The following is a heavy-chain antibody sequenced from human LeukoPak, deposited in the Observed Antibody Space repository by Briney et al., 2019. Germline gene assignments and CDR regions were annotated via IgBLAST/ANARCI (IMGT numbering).Heavy chain of an antibody. V-gene: IGHV3-23*01. J-gene: IGHJ4*02. D-gene: IGHD3-3*01. CDR1: GFTFTDYR. Sequence: AGGSLRLSCAASGFTFTDYRMNWVRQAPGKGLEWVSVISGGGGTTFYSDSVKGRFTISRDNSKNTLYLQMNSLRAEDTAVYYCAKLRGATIFGVVIEDWGQGTLVTVSS. CDR3: AKLRGATIFGVVIED. CDR2: ISGGGGTT.